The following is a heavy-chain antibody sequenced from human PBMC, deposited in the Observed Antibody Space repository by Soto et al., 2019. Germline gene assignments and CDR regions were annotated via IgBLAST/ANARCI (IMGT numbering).Heavy chain of an antibody. V-gene: IGHV1-18*01. Sequence: QVQLVQSGADVKKAGASVKVSCKAAGYTFTSYGISWVRQAPGQGLEWMGGSSAYKGNTNYAEKLQGRVTINTDTSASTAYMELRSLRSDDTDVYYCARDGPFLIVGVGATDFDYWGQGTLVTVSS. CDR2: SSAYKGNT. D-gene: IGHD3-16*02. CDR1: GYTFTSYG. J-gene: IGHJ4*02. CDR3: ARDGPFLIVGVGATDFDY.